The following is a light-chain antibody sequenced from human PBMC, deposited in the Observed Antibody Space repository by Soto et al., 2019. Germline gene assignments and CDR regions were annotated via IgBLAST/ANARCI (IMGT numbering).Light chain of an antibody. CDR1: EEVRSW. CDR3: QQYNIYPFS. J-gene: IGKJ3*01. Sequence: DVQMTQSPLTLSASVGDRVTITCRASEEVRSWLAWYQQKPGKAPKLLIYKSSTLESGVPSRLSGYEAGTDFTLTLSSLQPEDVATSYCQQYNIYPFSFGPGTKVEVK. CDR2: KSS. V-gene: IGKV1-5*03.